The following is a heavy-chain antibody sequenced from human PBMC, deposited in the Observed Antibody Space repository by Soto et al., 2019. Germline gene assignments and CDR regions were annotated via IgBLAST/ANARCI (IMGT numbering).Heavy chain of an antibody. V-gene: IGHV3-64D*06. CDR1: GFTFSSYA. Sequence: GGSLRLSCSASGFTFSSYAMPWVRQAPGKGLEYVSAISSNGGSTYYADSVKGRFTISRDNSKNTLYLQMSSLRAEDTAVYYCVKRNIVGATNHPGPFAYWGQGTLVTVSS. CDR2: ISSNGGST. J-gene: IGHJ4*02. D-gene: IGHD1-26*01. CDR3: VKRNIVGATNHPGPFAY.